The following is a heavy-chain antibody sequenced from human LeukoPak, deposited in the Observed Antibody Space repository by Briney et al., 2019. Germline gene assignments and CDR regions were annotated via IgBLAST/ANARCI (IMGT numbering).Heavy chain of an antibody. Sequence: PSETLSLTCTVSGGSISSSSYYWGWIRQPPGKGLEWIGSIYYSGSTYYSPSLKSRVTISVDTSKNQFSLKLSSVTAADTAVYYCARSMDVVVTAIDYWGQGTLVTVSS. CDR2: IYYSGST. CDR1: GGSISSSSYY. V-gene: IGHV4-39*07. D-gene: IGHD2-21*02. CDR3: ARSMDVVVTAIDY. J-gene: IGHJ4*02.